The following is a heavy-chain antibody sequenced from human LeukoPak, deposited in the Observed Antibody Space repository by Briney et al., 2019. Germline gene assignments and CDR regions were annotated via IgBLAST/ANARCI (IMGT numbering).Heavy chain of an antibody. J-gene: IGHJ6*02. CDR2: IYYSGST. V-gene: IGHV4-31*03. CDR3: ARGLPSAWYYGMDV. D-gene: IGHD4-11*01. Sequence: SETLSLTCTVSGGSISSGGYYWSWTRQHPGKGLEWIGYIYYSGSTYYNPSLKSRVTISVDTSKNQFSLQLSSVTAADTAVYYCARGLPSAWYYGMDVWGQGTTVTVSS. CDR1: GGSISSGGYY.